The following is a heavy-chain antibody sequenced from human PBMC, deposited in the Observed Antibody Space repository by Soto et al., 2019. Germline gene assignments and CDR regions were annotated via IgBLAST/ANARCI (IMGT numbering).Heavy chain of an antibody. CDR2: IDPSDSQT. J-gene: IGHJ4*02. CDR1: GYSFAGYL. D-gene: IGHD3-22*01. V-gene: IGHV5-10-1*01. CDR3: ARQIYDSDTGPNFQYYFDS. Sequence: GESLKIFCKGSGYSFAGYLITLVRQKPGKGLEWMGRIDPSDSQTYYSPSFRGHVTISVTKSITTVFLQWSSLRASDTAMYYCARQIYDSDTGPNFQYYFDSWGQGTPVTVSS.